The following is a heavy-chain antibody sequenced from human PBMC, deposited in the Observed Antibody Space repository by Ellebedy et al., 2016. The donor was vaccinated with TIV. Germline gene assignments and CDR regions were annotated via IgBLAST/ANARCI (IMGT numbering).Heavy chain of an antibody. V-gene: IGHV3-23*01. CDR1: GFTFGCCA. J-gene: IGHJ2*01. CDR3: ARGGPGGDNWFFGL. D-gene: IGHD3-10*01. CDR2: ISNGGDT. Sequence: PGGSLRLSCAASGFTFGCCAMGWVRQAPGKGLEWVSVISNGGDTTYADSVKGRFTISRDNSKRTLYLQMNSLTAGDTAVYYCARGGPGGDNWFFGLWGRGTRVTVSS.